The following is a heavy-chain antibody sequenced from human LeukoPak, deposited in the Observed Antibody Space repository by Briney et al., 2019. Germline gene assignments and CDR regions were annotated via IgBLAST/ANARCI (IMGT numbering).Heavy chain of an antibody. CDR3: VVKTTPVAGTRGGFRLDPLSSWFDP. V-gene: IGHV1-8*01. D-gene: IGHD6-19*01. CDR1: GYTFTNYD. J-gene: IGHJ5*02. CDR2: LNPHSGNT. Sequence: ASVKVSCKASGYTFTNYDINWMRQAPGQGLEWVGWLNPHSGNTGFAQKFQGGVSVTRNTSISTAFMELSSLRSEDTAVYYCVVKTTPVAGTRGGFRLDPLSSWFDPWGQGTLVTVSS.